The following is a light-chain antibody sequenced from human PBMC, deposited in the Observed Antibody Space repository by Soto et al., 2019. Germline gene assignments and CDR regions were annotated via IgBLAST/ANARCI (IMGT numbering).Light chain of an antibody. CDR2: GNN. CDR3: GSWDTSLRTYF. V-gene: IGLV1-51*01. CDR1: SSNIGNNY. J-gene: IGLJ1*01. Sequence: QSVLTQPPSVSAAPGQRVTISCSGSSSNIGNNYVSWYQRLPGTAPKLLIFGNNNRPSGIPDRFSGSQSGTSATLGITGLQTGDEADYYCGSWDTSLRTYFFGPGTKVTVL.